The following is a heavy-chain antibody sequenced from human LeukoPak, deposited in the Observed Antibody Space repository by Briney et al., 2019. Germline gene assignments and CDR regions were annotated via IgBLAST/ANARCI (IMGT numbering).Heavy chain of an antibody. D-gene: IGHD4-23*01. CDR1: GYTFTRSY. J-gene: IGHJ4*02. CDR3: ARALYGGNSVDY. CDR2: INPNSGGT. V-gene: IGHV1-2*02. Sequence: ASVKVSFKSSGYTFTRSYMHWVRQAPGQGREWMGWINPNSGGTNYAQKFQGRVTMTRDTSISTAYMELSRLRSDDTAVYYCARALYGGNSVDYWGQGTLVTVSS.